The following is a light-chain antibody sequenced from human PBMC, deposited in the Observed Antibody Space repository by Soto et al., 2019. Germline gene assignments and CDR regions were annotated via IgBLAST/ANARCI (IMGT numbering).Light chain of an antibody. CDR3: QQYNSSYT. CDR2: DAS. CDR1: HSISSW. J-gene: IGKJ2*01. V-gene: IGKV1-5*01. Sequence: DIQMTQSPSTLSASVGDRVTITCRASHSISSWLAWYQQKPGKAPKLLIYDASSLESGVPSRFSGSGSGTEFTLTISSLQPDDFATYYCQQYNSSYTFGQGTKLEIK.